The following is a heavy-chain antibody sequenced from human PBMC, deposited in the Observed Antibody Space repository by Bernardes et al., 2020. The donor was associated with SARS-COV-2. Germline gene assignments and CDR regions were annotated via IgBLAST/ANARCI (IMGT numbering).Heavy chain of an antibody. CDR3: ARDQVAGTRLGFDY. V-gene: IGHV1-2*02. Sequence: ASVKDSCKASGYTFTGYYMHWVRQAPGQGLEWMGWINPNSGGTNYAQKFQGRVTMTRDTSISTAYMELSRLRSDDTAVYYCARDQVAGTRLGFDYWGQGTLVTVSS. CDR2: INPNSGGT. CDR1: GYTFTGYY. D-gene: IGHD6-19*01. J-gene: IGHJ4*02.